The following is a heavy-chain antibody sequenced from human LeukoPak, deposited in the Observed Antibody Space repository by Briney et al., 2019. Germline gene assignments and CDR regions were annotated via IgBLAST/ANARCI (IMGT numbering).Heavy chain of an antibody. CDR3: AREGRSFTIAAAGTLFY. D-gene: IGHD6-13*01. J-gene: IGHJ4*02. CDR1: GGTFSSYA. V-gene: IGHV1-69*13. Sequence: SVKVSCKASGGTFSSYAISWVRRAPGQGLEWMGGIIPIFGTANYAQKFQGRVTITADESTSTAYMELSSLRSEDTAVYYCAREGRSFTIAAAGTLFYWGQGTLVTVSS. CDR2: IIPIFGTA.